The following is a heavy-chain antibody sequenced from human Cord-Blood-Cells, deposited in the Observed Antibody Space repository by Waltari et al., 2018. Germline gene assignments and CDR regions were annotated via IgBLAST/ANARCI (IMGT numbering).Heavy chain of an antibody. D-gene: IGHD2-21*02. CDR3: ARAVAVVTHYYFDY. J-gene: IGHJ4*02. V-gene: IGHV3-53*01. Sequence: EVQLVESGGGLIQPGGSLRLSCAASGFTVSSNYMRWVRQAPGKGLEWVSVIYSGGSTYYADSVKGRFTISRDNSKNTLYLQMNSLRAEDTAVYYCARAVAVVTHYYFDYWGQGTLVTVSS. CDR2: IYSGGST. CDR1: GFTVSSNY.